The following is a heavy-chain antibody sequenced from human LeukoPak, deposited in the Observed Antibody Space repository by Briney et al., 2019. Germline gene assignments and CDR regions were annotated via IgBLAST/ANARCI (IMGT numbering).Heavy chain of an antibody. CDR1: GFSLCSHT. Sequence: GGSLRLSCAASGFSLCSHTMNWVRQAPGKGLEWVSSISSTSSYIYYVDSVKGRFTISRDNAKNSLYLQMNSLRAEDTAVYYCARVDLGSSPDIDYWGQGTLVSVSS. D-gene: IGHD3-10*01. J-gene: IGHJ4*02. CDR2: ISSTSSYI. V-gene: IGHV3-21*01. CDR3: ARVDLGSSPDIDY.